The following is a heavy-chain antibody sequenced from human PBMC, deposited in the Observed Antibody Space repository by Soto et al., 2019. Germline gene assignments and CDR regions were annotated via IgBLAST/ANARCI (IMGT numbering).Heavy chain of an antibody. CDR3: AKDRGNYDIWSGTQRYYAMDV. Sequence: QGQLVESGGGVVQPGTSLRLSCAASGFIFSRHGMHWVRQAPGKGLEWVAFTSYDGSNTYYADSVKGRFTISRDNPKNTLFLQMNSLRPNATALYFCAKDRGNYDIWSGTQRYYAMDVWGQGATVTVSS. CDR1: GFIFSRHG. V-gene: IGHV3-30*18. CDR2: TSYDGSNT. J-gene: IGHJ6*02. D-gene: IGHD3-3*01.